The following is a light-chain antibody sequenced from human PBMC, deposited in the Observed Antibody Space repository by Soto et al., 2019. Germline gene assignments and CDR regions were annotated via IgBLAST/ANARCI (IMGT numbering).Light chain of an antibody. CDR1: SGDVGGYNF. V-gene: IGLV2-8*01. Sequence: QSALTQPPSASGSPGQSVTISCTGTSGDVGGYNFVSWYQHHPGKAPKLMIYEVTQRPSGVPDRFSGAKSGNTASLTVSGLQAEDEADYYWSSYAGSNTWVFGTGTKLTVL. J-gene: IGLJ1*01. CDR2: EVT. CDR3: SSYAGSNTWV.